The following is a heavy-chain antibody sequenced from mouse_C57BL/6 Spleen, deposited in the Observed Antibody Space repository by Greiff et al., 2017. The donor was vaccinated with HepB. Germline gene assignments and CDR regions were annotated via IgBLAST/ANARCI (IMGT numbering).Heavy chain of an antibody. CDR3: ARSDYYGSSYDV. CDR2: IHPNSGST. Sequence: QVQLQQPGAELVKPGASVKLSCKASGYTFTSYWMHWVKQRPGPGLEWIGMIHPNSGSTNYNEKFKSKATLTVDKSSSTAYMQLSSLTSEDSAVYYCARSDYYGSSYDVWGTGTTVTVSS. D-gene: IGHD1-1*01. V-gene: IGHV1-64*01. CDR1: GYTFTSYW. J-gene: IGHJ1*03.